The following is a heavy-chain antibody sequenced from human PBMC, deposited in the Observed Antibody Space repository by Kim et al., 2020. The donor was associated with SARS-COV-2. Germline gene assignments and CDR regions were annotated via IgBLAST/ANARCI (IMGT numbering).Heavy chain of an antibody. CDR2: IKNSGST. V-gene: IGHV4-34*01. J-gene: IGHJ6*02. CDR1: GGSFSGYY. D-gene: IGHD4-17*01. Sequence: SETLSLTCAVYGGSFSGYYLSWIRQPPGKGLEWIGEIKNSGSTNYNPSLKSRVTISVDTSKNQFSLKLSSVTAADTAVYYCARGRGGTTVVTLGLGYYYYYGMDVWGQGTTVTVSS. CDR3: ARGRGGTTVVTLGLGYYYYYGMDV.